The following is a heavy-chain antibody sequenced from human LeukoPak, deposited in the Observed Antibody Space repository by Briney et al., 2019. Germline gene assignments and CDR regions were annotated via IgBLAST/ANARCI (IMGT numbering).Heavy chain of an antibody. D-gene: IGHD3-10*02. J-gene: IGHJ6*04. Sequence: GGSLRLSCAASGFIFSSYEMNWVRQAPGKGLEWVSYISSSGSTIYYADSVKGRFAISRDNAKNSLYLQMNSLRAEDTVVYYCAELGITMIGGVWGKGTTVTISS. CDR3: AELGITMIGGV. V-gene: IGHV3-48*03. CDR2: ISSSGSTI. CDR1: GFIFSSYE.